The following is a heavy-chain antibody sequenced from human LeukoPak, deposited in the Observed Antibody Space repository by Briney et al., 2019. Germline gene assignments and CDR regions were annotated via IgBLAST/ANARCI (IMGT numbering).Heavy chain of an antibody. Sequence: GGSLRLSCAGSGXTVSSNHMTWVRQAPGKGLAWVSIIFSGGNTHYADSVKGRFTISRDDSKNTVYLQMNSLRAEDTAVFYCARASAEYSSSWYLVDWGQGTLVTVSS. D-gene: IGHD6-13*01. CDR2: IFSGGNT. CDR1: GXTVSSNH. CDR3: ARASAEYSSSWYLVD. J-gene: IGHJ4*02. V-gene: IGHV3-66*01.